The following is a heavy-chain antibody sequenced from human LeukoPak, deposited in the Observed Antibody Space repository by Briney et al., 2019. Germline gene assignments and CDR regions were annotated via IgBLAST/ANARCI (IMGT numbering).Heavy chain of an antibody. D-gene: IGHD5-24*01. J-gene: IGHJ4*02. CDR1: GFTFSSYA. CDR2: ISGSGGST. Sequence: PGGSLRLSCAASGFTFSSYAMSWVRQAPGKGLEWVSDISGSGGSTYYADSVKGRFTISRDNSKNTLYLQMNSLRAEDTAVYYCAREGDGYSQIDYWGQGTLVTVSS. V-gene: IGHV3-23*01. CDR3: AREGDGYSQIDY.